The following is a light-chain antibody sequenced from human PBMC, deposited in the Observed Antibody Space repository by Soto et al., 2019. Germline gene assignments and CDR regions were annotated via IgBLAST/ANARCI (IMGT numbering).Light chain of an antibody. Sequence: QSALTQPASGSGSTGHSITISCTGTSSDVGGYNYVSWYQQHPRKARKLMIYEVSNQPSGVSHRFSGSKSGNTASLTISELQAEDEADYYCSSYTSRSTRVFGGGHKRTV. V-gene: IGLV2-14*01. J-gene: IGLJ3*02. CDR3: SSYTSRSTRV. CDR1: SSDVGGYNY. CDR2: EVS.